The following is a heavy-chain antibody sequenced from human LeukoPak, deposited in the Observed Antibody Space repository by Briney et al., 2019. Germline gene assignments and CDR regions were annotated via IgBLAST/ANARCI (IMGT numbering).Heavy chain of an antibody. V-gene: IGHV3-30*03. CDR3: ARDPDIVVVPAAGDYYYYGMDV. D-gene: IGHD2-2*01. CDR1: GFTFSSYG. J-gene: IGHJ6*02. CDR2: ISYDGSNK. Sequence: GGSLRLSCAASGFTFSSYGMHWVRQAPGKGLEWVAVISYDGSNKYYADSVKGRFTISRDNSKNTLYLQMNSLRAEDTAVYYCARDPDIVVVPAAGDYYYYGMDVWGQGTTVTVSS.